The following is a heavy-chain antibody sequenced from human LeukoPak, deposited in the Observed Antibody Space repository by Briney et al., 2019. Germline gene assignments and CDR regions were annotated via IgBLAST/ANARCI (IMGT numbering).Heavy chain of an antibody. CDR2: IYYSGST. J-gene: IGHJ3*02. CDR3: ARGRKQWLVPNDAFDI. Sequence: SETLSLTCTVSGGSISSYYWSWIRQPPGKGLEWIGYIYYSGSTNYNPSLKSRVTISVDTSKNQFSLKLSSVTAADTAVYYCARGRKQWLVPNDAFDIWGQGTTVTVSS. D-gene: IGHD6-19*01. CDR1: GGSISSYY. V-gene: IGHV4-59*01.